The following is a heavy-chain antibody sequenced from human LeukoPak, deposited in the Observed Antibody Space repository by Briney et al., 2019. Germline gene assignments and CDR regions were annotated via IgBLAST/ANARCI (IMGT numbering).Heavy chain of an antibody. Sequence: SESLSLTCSVSVDSIRGGAYYWGWIRQHPGKGLEWVGYIYHNWNTYYNPSLESRVTILVDTSRKQFSLKLNSVTAADTAMYYCARDRGDGMDVWGQGMSVIVSS. CDR3: ARDRGDGMDV. V-gene: IGHV4-31*03. J-gene: IGHJ6*02. CDR1: VDSIRGGAYY. CDR2: IYHNWNT.